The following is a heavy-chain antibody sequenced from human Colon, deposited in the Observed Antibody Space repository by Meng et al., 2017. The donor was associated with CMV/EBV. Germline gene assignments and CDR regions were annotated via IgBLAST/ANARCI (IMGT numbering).Heavy chain of an antibody. D-gene: IGHD6-13*01. V-gene: IGHV3-11*04. CDR1: GFTFSDYY. Sequence: GESLKISCAASGFTFSDYYMSWIRQAPGKGLEWVSYISSSGSTIYYADSVKGRFTISRDNAKNSLYLQMNSLRAEDTAVYYCARDNWQQLVTMGDNYYYYGVDVWGQGTTVTVSS. J-gene: IGHJ6*02. CDR2: ISSSGSTI. CDR3: ARDNWQQLVTMGDNYYYYGVDV.